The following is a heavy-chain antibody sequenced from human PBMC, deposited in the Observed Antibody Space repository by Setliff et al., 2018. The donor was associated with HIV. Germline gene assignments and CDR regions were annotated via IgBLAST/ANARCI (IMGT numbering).Heavy chain of an antibody. CDR3: AAGYGSGSYGAFDI. CDR2: INAGDDNT. D-gene: IGHD3-10*01. V-gene: IGHV1-3*01. J-gene: IGHJ3*02. CDR1: GYTFSTNA. Sequence: GASVKVSCKAFGYTFSTNAIHWVRQAPGQRLEWMGYINAGDDNTRYSEKFQGRVIITRDTSTSTAYMELRSLRSDDTAVYYCAAGYGSGSYGAFDIWGQGTMVTVSS.